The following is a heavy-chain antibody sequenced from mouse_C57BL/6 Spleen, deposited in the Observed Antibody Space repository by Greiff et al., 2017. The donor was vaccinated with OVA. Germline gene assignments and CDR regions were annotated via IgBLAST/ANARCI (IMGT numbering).Heavy chain of an antibody. Sequence: EVQLQESGPVLVKPGASVKMSCKASGYTFTDYYMNWVKQSHGKSLEWIGVINPYNGGTSYNQKFKGKATLPVDKSSSTAYMELNSLTSEDSAVYYCATYGSSPHYAMDYWGQGTSVTVSS. CDR3: ATYGSSPHYAMDY. CDR2: INPYNGGT. CDR1: GYTFTDYY. D-gene: IGHD1-1*01. J-gene: IGHJ4*01. V-gene: IGHV1-19*01.